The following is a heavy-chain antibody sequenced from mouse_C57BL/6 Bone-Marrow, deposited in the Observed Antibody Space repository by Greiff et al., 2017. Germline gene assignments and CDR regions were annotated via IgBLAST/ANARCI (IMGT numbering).Heavy chain of an antibody. V-gene: IGHV1-69*01. J-gene: IGHJ3*01. Sequence: QVQLQQPGAELVMPGASVKLSCKASGYTFTSYWMHWVKQRPGQGLEWIGEIDTSDSYTKYNQKFKGKSTLTVDKSSSTAYMQLSSLTSEDSAVYYCAIISYEYDGFAYWGQGTLVTVAA. CDR3: AIISYEYDGFAY. CDR1: GYTFTSYW. CDR2: IDTSDSYT. D-gene: IGHD2-4*01.